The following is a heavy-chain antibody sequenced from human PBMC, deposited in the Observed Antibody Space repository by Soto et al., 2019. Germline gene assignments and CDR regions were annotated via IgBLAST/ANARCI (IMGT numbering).Heavy chain of an antibody. CDR1: GYTFTSSG. CDR2: LSAYNGNT. CDR3: ARDPPPMDV. V-gene: IGHV1-18*01. J-gene: IGHJ6*02. Sequence: QVQLVQSGAEVKKPGASVQVSCKASGYTFTSSGISWVRLAPGQGLEWMGWLSAYNGNTIYAQKLQGRVTMTTLTSTSTGYIELRSLRSDDTAVYYCARDPPPMDVWGQGTTVTVSS.